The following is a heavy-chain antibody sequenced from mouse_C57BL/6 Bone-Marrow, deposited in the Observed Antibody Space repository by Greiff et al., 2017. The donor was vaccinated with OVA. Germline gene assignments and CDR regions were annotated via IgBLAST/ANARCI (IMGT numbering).Heavy chain of an antibody. D-gene: IGHD2-1*01. CDR3: TRNCVLFAY. J-gene: IGHJ3*01. V-gene: IGHV1-15*01. CDR1: GYTFTDYE. Sequence: VQLQQSGAELVRPGASVTLSCKASGYTFTDYEMHWVKQTPVHGLEWNGDIDPETGGTAYNQKFKGKAILTVDNSSSTAYMELRSLTSEDSAVYYCTRNCVLFAYWGQGTLVTVSA. CDR2: IDPETGGT.